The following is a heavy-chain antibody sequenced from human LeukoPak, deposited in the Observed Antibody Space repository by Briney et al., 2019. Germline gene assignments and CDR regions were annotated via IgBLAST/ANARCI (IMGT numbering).Heavy chain of an antibody. D-gene: IGHD2-15*01. CDR3: VSEDKY. V-gene: IGHV3-53*01. J-gene: IGHJ4*02. CDR1: GLSVSSTY. CDR2: IYSGGGT. Sequence: HPGGSLRLSCAASGLSVSSTYMTWVRQAPGKGLEWVSVIYSGGGTNYADYLKGRISISTDNSKNTLYLQMNSMRTEDTAVVYCVSEDKYWGQGTSVSVSA.